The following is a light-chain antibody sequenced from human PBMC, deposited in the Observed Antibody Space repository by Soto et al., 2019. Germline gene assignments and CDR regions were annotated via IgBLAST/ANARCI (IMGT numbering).Light chain of an antibody. V-gene: IGKV3-20*01. CDR2: ATS. Sequence: IVLTQSPGTLSLSPGERATLSCRASETIGRAYFAWYQHRPGQTPRLVLSATSNRAAGIPDRFGGSGSGADFTLTISGVEPEDFAVYYCHQYATSPFTFGQGTKVEI. CDR3: HQYATSPFT. J-gene: IGKJ2*01. CDR1: ETIGRAY.